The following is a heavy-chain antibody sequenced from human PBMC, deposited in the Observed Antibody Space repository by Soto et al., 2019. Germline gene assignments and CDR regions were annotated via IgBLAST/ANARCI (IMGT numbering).Heavy chain of an antibody. CDR3: ARDSRFLEWLLGKYSYYGMDV. CDR2: IYYSGST. D-gene: IGHD3-3*01. V-gene: IGHV4-30-4*01. Sequence: PSETLSLTCTVSGGSISSGDYYWSWIRQPPGKGLEWIGYIYYSGSTYYNPSLKSRVTISVDTSKNQFSLKLSSVTAADTAVYYCARDSRFLEWLLGKYSYYGMDVWGQGTTVTVSS. CDR1: GGSISSGDYY. J-gene: IGHJ6*02.